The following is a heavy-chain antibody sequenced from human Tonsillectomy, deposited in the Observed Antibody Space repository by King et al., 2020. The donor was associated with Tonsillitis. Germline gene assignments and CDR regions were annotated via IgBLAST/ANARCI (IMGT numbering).Heavy chain of an antibody. CDR2: IYPGDSET. Sequence: QLVQSGAEMKKPGESLKISCKGVGYTFTSFWIGWARQMPGKGLEWMGIIYPGDSETRYSPSFQGQVTISADKSISTAYLQWSSLKASDTAIYYCARRSGYSTGWDDYWGQGTLVTVSS. V-gene: IGHV5-51*01. J-gene: IGHJ4*02. CDR1: GYTFTSFW. CDR3: ARRSGYSTGWDDY. D-gene: IGHD6-19*01.